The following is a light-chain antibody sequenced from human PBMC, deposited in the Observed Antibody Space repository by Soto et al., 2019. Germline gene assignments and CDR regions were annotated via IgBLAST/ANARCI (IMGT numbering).Light chain of an antibody. J-gene: IGLJ2*01. CDR3: QSYDSSLSGSHVV. V-gene: IGLV1-40*01. Sequence: QLVLTQPPSVSGAPGQRVTISCTGSSSNIGAGYDVHWYQQLPGTAPKLLIYGNSNRPSGVPDRFSGSKSGTSASLAITGLQADDEADYYCQSYDSSLSGSHVVFGGGTKLTVL. CDR2: GNS. CDR1: SSNIGAGYD.